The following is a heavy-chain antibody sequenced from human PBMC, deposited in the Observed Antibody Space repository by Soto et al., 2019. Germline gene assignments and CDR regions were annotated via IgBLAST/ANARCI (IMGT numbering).Heavy chain of an antibody. D-gene: IGHD2-8*02. J-gene: IGHJ3*01. Sequence: ELQLVESGGGLVQPGGSLTLSCAASGFIFSNYEVDWVRQVPGKGLEWISYISDSGTTIYYAASVKGRFTISRDDARNSLCMQMNNLRDEGAAVYICVKEDCTGGACFEAFGLWGQGTLVTVSS. CDR3: VKEDCTGGACFEAFGL. CDR1: GFIFSNYE. CDR2: ISDSGTTI. V-gene: IGHV3-48*03.